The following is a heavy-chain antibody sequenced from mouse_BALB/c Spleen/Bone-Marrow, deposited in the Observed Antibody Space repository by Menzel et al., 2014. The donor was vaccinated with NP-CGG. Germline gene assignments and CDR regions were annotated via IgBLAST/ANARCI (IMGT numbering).Heavy chain of an antibody. J-gene: IGHJ3*01. Sequence: EVKLVESGGGLVQPGGSLKLSCAASGFDFSRYWMTWVRQAPGKGLEWIGEINPASSTINYTPSLKDKFIISRDNAKNTLCLQMSKVRSEDTALYYCAKNYYYGYVAYWGQGTLATVSA. D-gene: IGHD1-2*01. CDR1: GFDFSRYW. CDR3: AKNYYYGYVAY. CDR2: INPASSTI. V-gene: IGHV4-1*02.